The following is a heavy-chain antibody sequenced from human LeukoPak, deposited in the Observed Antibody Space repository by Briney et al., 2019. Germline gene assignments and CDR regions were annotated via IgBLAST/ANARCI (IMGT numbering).Heavy chain of an antibody. D-gene: IGHD6-13*01. J-gene: IGHJ4*02. CDR2: IKQDGSEK. CDR3: ARDGTSWYYFDY. Sequence: GGSLRLSCAASGFTFSSYWMGWVRQAPGKGLEWVANIKQDGSEKYYVDSVKGRFTISRDNTKNSLYLQMNSLRAEDTAVYYCARDGTSWYYFDYWGQGTLVTVSS. V-gene: IGHV3-7*01. CDR1: GFTFSSYW.